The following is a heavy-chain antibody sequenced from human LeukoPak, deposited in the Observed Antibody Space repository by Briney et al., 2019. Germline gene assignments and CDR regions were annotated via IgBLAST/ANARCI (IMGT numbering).Heavy chain of an antibody. V-gene: IGHV1-46*01. Sequence: ASVKVSCKASGYTFTGYYMHWVRQAPGQGLEWMGIINPSGGSTSYAQKFQGRVTMTRDTSTSTVYMELSSLRSEDTAVYYCARDSTGVRGSHPYHDYWGQGTLVTVSS. CDR1: GYTFTGYY. CDR3: ARDSTGVRGSHPYHDY. J-gene: IGHJ4*02. CDR2: INPSGGST. D-gene: IGHD4-23*01.